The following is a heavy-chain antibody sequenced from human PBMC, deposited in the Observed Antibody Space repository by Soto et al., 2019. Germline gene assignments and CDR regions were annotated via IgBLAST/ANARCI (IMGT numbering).Heavy chain of an antibody. CDR1: GFPFNTYA. D-gene: IGHD6-25*01. CDR3: AKEWSPPAAGFFDY. V-gene: IGHV3-23*01. Sequence: GGSLRLSCEASGFPFNTYAMTWFRQVPGMGLEWVSTTSNNGNTDFAESVRGRFTVSRDNSKNTLFLQMNSLRAEDTALYYCAKEWSPPAAGFFDYWGQGALVTVSS. CDR2: TSNNGNT. J-gene: IGHJ4*02.